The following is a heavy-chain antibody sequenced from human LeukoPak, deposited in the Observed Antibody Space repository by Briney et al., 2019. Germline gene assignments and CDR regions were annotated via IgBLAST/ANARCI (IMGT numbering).Heavy chain of an antibody. CDR2: TYPSGNS. CDR1: GGSISAYY. J-gene: IGHJ1*01. V-gene: IGHV4-4*07. Sequence: SETLSLTCTVSGGSISAYYWSWIRQPAGEGLEWIGHTYPSGNSNYNPSLKSRVTMSVDTSKNQFSLNLSSVTAADTAVYYCARAGRYSSGPTLWGQGTLVTVSS. CDR3: ARAGRYSSGPTL. D-gene: IGHD6-19*01.